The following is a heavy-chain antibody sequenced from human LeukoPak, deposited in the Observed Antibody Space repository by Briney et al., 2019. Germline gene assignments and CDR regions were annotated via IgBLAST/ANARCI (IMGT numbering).Heavy chain of an antibody. CDR1: GGSISRGSYY. CDR2: VYNSGST. CDR3: ARRIAAAGTGGDY. Sequence: NPSQTLSLTCIVSGGSISRGSYYWNWIRQPAGKGLEWMGRVYNSGSTNYNPSLKSRVTISVDTSKNQFSLKLSSVTAADTAVYYCARRIAAAGTGGDYWGQGTLVTVSS. V-gene: IGHV4-61*02. D-gene: IGHD6-13*01. J-gene: IGHJ4*02.